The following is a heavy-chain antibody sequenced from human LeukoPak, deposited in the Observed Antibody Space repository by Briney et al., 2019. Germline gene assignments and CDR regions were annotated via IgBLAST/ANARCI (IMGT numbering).Heavy chain of an antibody. CDR1: GFTFSSYA. Sequence: GGSLRLSCAASGFTFSSYAMHWVRQAPGKGLEWVAVISYDGSNKYYADSVKGRFTTSRDNSKNTLYLQMNSLRAEDTAVYYCARDEGLQTVDDAFDIWGQGTMVTVSS. J-gene: IGHJ3*02. D-gene: IGHD5-24*01. CDR2: ISYDGSNK. CDR3: ARDEGLQTVDDAFDI. V-gene: IGHV3-30-3*01.